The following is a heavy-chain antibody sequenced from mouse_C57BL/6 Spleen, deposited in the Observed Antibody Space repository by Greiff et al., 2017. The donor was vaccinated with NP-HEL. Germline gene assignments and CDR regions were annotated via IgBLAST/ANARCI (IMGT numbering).Heavy chain of an antibody. CDR2: IYPRSGNT. Sequence: QVQLQQSGAELARPGASVKLSCKASGYTFTSYGISWVKQRTGQGLEWIGEIYPRSGNTYYNEKFKGKATLTADRSSSTAYMELRSLTSEDSAVYFCARAGNYYGNLYAMDYWGQGTSVTVSS. CDR3: ARAGNYYGNLYAMDY. CDR1: GYTFTSYG. D-gene: IGHD2-1*01. J-gene: IGHJ4*01. V-gene: IGHV1-81*01.